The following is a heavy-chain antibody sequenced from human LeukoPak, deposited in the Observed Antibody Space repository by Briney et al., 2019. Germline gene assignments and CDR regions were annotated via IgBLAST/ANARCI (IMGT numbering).Heavy chain of an antibody. D-gene: IGHD4-17*01. CDR3: ARDPTTVTKGFNV. CDR1: GGSISSHY. V-gene: IGHV4-59*11. Sequence: SETLTLTCTVSGGSISSHYWTWIRQSPGKGLEWIGYISYTGSTNYNPSLKSRVTLSVDTSKNQFSLKLSSVTAADTAVYYCARDPTTVTKGFNVWGQGTVVTVSS. CDR2: ISYTGST. J-gene: IGHJ3*01.